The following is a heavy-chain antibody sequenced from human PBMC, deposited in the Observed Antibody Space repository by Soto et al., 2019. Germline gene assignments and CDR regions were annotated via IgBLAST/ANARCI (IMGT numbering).Heavy chain of an antibody. CDR1: GDAFTSYG. CDR2: ISAYNGNT. Sequence: ASVEVSCKASGDAFTSYGSSWVRQAPGQGLEWMGWISAYNGNTNYAQKLQGRVTMTTDTSTSTAYMELRSLRSDDTAVYYCARDRARYALAYWVQGTLVPVSS. V-gene: IGHV1-18*01. CDR3: ARDRARYALAY. D-gene: IGHD5-12*01. J-gene: IGHJ4*02.